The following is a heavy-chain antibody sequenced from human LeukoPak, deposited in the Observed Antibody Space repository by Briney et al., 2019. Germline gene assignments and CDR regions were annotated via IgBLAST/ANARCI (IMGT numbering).Heavy chain of an antibody. CDR3: ARFGWELLFGKSYWYFDL. D-gene: IGHD1-26*01. CDR2: IYYSGST. Sequence: SETLSLTCTVSGGSISSGDYYWSWIRLPPGKGLEWIGYIYYSGSTYYNPSLKSRVTISVDTSKNQFSLKLSSVTAADTAVYYCARFGWELLFGKSYWYFDLWGRGTLVTVSS. CDR1: GGSISSGDYY. J-gene: IGHJ2*01. V-gene: IGHV4-30-4*01.